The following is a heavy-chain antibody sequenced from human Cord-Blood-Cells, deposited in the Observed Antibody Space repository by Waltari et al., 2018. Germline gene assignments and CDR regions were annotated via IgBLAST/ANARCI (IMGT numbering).Heavy chain of an antibody. CDR1: GGSFSGSY. D-gene: IGHD6-13*01. CDR2: INHSGST. V-gene: IGHV4-34*01. J-gene: IGHJ4*02. Sequence: QVQLQQWGAGLLKPSETLSLTCAVYGGSFSGSYWSWIRQPPGKGLEWIGEINHSGSTNYNPSLKSRVTISVDTSKNQFSLKLSSVTAADTAVYYCATFQYSSSWYYFDYWGQGTLVTVSS. CDR3: ATFQYSSSWYYFDY.